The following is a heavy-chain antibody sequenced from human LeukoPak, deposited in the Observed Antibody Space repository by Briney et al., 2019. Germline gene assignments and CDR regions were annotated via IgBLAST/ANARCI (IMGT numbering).Heavy chain of an antibody. Sequence: ASVKVSCKASGYTFTSYDINWVRQATGQGLEWMGWMNPNSGNTGYAQKFQGRVTITRNTSISTAYMELSSVTAADTAVYFCARDWGVEARPGYMDVWGKGTTVTVSS. CDR1: GYTFTSYD. CDR3: ARDWGVEARPGYMDV. J-gene: IGHJ6*03. D-gene: IGHD6-6*01. V-gene: IGHV1-8*03. CDR2: MNPNSGNT.